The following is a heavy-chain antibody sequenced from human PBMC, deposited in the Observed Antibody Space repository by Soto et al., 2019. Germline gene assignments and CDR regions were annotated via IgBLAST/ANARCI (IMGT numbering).Heavy chain of an antibody. Sequence: SETLSLTCTVSGGSISSSSYYWGWIRQPPGKALECIGSIYYTGSTYYNPSLTSRVTISVDTSKNQFSLRLSSVTAADTAVYYCARKEGSTTMYLRYWGQGALVTVSS. D-gene: IGHD1-26*01. V-gene: IGHV4-39*01. CDR2: IYYTGST. CDR3: ARKEGSTTMYLRY. J-gene: IGHJ4*02. CDR1: GGSISSSSYY.